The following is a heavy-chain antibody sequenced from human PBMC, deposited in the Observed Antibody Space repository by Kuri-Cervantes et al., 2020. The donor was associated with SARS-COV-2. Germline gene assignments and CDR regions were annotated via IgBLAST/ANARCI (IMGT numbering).Heavy chain of an antibody. J-gene: IGHJ6*03. CDR2: IYYSGST. CDR3: ARATAMAPYYYYYYMDV. Sequence: SETLSLTCTVSGGSISSYYWSWIRQPPGKGLEWIGYIYYSGSTNYNPSPKSRVTISVDTSKNQFSLKLSSVTAADTAVYYCARATAMAPYYYYYYMDVWGKGTTVTVSS. D-gene: IGHD5-18*01. CDR1: GGSISSYY. V-gene: IGHV4-59*12.